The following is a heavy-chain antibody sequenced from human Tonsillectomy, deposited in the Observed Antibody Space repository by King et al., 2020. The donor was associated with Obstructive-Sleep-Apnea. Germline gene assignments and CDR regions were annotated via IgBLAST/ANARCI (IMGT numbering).Heavy chain of an antibody. CDR1: GGSISSYY. CDR2: IYYSGST. CDR3: ARPTFSGYYYVGWYFDL. J-gene: IGHJ2*01. Sequence: VQLQESGPGLVKPSETLSLTCTVSGGSISSYYWSWIRQPPGKGLEWIGYIYYSGSTNYNPSLKSRVTISVDTSKNQFSLKLSSVSAADTAVYYCARPTFSGYYYVGWYFDLWGRGTLVTVSS. D-gene: IGHD3-22*01. V-gene: IGHV4-59*08.